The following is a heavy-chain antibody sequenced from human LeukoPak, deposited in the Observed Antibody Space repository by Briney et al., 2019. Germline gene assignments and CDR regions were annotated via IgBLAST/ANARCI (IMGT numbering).Heavy chain of an antibody. J-gene: IGHJ6*03. CDR1: GYTFTSYA. D-gene: IGHD2-2*01. Sequence: ASVKVSCKASGYTFTSYAMNWVRQAPGQGLEWMGWINTNTGNPTYAQGFTGRFVFSLDTSVSTAYLQISSLKAEDTAVYYCARDLYQLLLPYYYYMDVWGKGTTVTVSS. CDR3: ARDLYQLLLPYYYYMDV. CDR2: INTNTGNP. V-gene: IGHV7-4-1*02.